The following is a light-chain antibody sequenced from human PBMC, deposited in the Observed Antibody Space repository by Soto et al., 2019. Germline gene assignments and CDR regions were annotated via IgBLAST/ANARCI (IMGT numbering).Light chain of an antibody. CDR3: SSDTTSNTQV. V-gene: IGLV2-14*01. CDR1: SSDVGTYNY. J-gene: IGLJ3*02. Sequence: QSALTQPASVSGSPGQSITISCTGTSSDVGTYNYVSWYQHRPGKAPKLMIYDVSYRPSGVSNRFSGSKSANTASLTISGLQAEDEADYYCSSDTTSNTQVFGGETKLTVL. CDR2: DVS.